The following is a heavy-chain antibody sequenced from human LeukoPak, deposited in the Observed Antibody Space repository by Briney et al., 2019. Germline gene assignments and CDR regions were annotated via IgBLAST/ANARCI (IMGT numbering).Heavy chain of an antibody. J-gene: IGHJ4*02. Sequence: GGSLRLFCAASGFTFSSYEMNWVRQATGKGLEWVSYISSSGSTIYYADSVKGRFTISRDNAKNSLYLQMNSLRAEDTAVYYCARDAYSGYDFSYWGQGTLVTVSS. CDR1: GFTFSSYE. D-gene: IGHD5-12*01. CDR2: ISSSGSTI. V-gene: IGHV3-48*03. CDR3: ARDAYSGYDFSY.